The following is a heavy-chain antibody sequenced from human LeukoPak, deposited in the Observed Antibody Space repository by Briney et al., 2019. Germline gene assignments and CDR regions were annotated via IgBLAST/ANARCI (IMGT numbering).Heavy chain of an antibody. CDR1: GYSFTSYW. CDR2: IYPGDSDT. J-gene: IGHJ4*02. CDR3: ARRGSSWYYVDY. D-gene: IGHD6-13*01. V-gene: IGHV5-51*01. Sequence: GESLKISCKGSGYSFTSYWIAWVRQTPGKGLEWMGIIYPGDSDTRYSPSFQGQVTISVDKSISTAHLQWSSLKASDTAMYYCARRGSSWYYVDYWGQGTLVTVSS.